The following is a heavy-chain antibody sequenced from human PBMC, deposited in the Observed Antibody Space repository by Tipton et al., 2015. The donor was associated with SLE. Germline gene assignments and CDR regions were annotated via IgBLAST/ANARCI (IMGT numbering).Heavy chain of an antibody. Sequence: SLRLSCAASGFTFSSYVMHWVRQAPGKGLEWVAVISYDGSNKYYADSVKGRFTISRDNSKNTLYLQMNSLRAEDTAVYHCARGEPLWYEAFDYWGQGTLVTVSS. CDR1: GFTFSSYV. CDR3: ARGEPLWYEAFDY. V-gene: IGHV3-30*04. J-gene: IGHJ4*02. D-gene: IGHD5-18*01. CDR2: ISYDGSNK.